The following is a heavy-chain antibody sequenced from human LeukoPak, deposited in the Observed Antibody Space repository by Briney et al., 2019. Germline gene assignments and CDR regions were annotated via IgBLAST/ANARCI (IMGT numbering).Heavy chain of an antibody. J-gene: IGHJ6*03. CDR2: VFDSGNT. CDR1: GGSVSGHY. CDR3: ARSLGDDSWVALRGYYYMDV. D-gene: IGHD3-3*01. V-gene: IGHV4-59*02. Sequence: SETLSLTCSVSGGSVSGHYWIWIRQPQGKGLEWIGYVFDSGNTNYNPSLKSRVAISFDTASNHLSLKLNSVTASDSGIYFCARSLGDDSWVALRGYYYMDVWGRGTTVTVS.